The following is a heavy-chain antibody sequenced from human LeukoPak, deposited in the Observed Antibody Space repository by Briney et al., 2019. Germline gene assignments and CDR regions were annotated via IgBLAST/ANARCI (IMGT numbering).Heavy chain of an antibody. CDR3: ATYGDTGAFDI. CDR2: ISSSSSIM. V-gene: IGHV3-48*01. Sequence: GGSLRLSCAASGFTFTNYNFSWVRQAPGTGLEWISYISSSSSIMYYADSVRGRFIISRDNAKNSLYLQMNFLRAEDTAVYYCATYGDTGAFDIWGQGTMVTVSS. D-gene: IGHD5-18*01. J-gene: IGHJ3*02. CDR1: GFTFTNYN.